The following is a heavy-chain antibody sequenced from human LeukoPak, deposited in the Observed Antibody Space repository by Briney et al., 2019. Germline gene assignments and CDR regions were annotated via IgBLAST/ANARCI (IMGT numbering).Heavy chain of an antibody. CDR1: GDSVSSNFGA. CDR3: ARESGDYVKFDY. J-gene: IGHJ4*02. Sequence: SQTLSLTCAISGDSVSSNFGAWNWLRQSPSRGLEWLGRTYYRSKWYNEYAISVESRITINPDTSKNQFSLQLNFVTPEDTAVYYCARESGDYVKFDYWGQGTLVTVSS. D-gene: IGHD3-16*01. V-gene: IGHV6-1*01. CDR2: TYYRSKWYN.